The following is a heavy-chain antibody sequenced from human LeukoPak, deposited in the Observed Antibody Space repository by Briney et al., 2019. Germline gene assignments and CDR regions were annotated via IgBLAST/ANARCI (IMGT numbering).Heavy chain of an antibody. CDR2: INPSRGST. Sequence: GASVKVSCKASGYTFTGYYMHWVRQAPGQGLDWMGIINPSRGSTSYAQKFQGRVTMTRDTSTSTVYMELSSLRSEDTAVYYCARDVVDSSGWYEDWGQGTLVTVSS. CDR1: GYTFTGYY. V-gene: IGHV1-46*01. D-gene: IGHD6-19*01. J-gene: IGHJ4*02. CDR3: ARDVVDSSGWYED.